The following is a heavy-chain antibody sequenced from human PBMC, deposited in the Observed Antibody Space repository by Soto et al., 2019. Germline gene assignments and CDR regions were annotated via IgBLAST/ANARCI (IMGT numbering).Heavy chain of an antibody. D-gene: IGHD3-22*01. CDR3: AGDPDSHYNDSHAYSYL. CDR2: IFVVIGNI. V-gene: IGHV1-58*02. Sequence: TSAELSSKACGVTFTSSSMQSLQQAHGQRLEWIGWIFVVIGNINYAQKFQERVTITRDIFTGTAYMELTRLRSDDTAVDYCAGDPDSHYNDSHAYSYLWGHGTLVTVSS. CDR1: GVTFTSSS. J-gene: IGHJ4*01.